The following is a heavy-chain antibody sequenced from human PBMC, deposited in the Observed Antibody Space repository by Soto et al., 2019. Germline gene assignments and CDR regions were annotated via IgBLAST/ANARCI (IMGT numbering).Heavy chain of an antibody. Sequence: GESLKISCKGSGYSFTAYWISWVRQMPGKGLEWMGRIDPSDSYTSYSPSFQGHVTISADKSISTAYLQWSSLKASDTAMYYCARHGTVTPFDYWGQGTLVTVSS. CDR1: GYSFTAYW. D-gene: IGHD4-17*01. CDR2: IDPSDSYT. J-gene: IGHJ4*02. V-gene: IGHV5-10-1*01. CDR3: ARHGTVTPFDY.